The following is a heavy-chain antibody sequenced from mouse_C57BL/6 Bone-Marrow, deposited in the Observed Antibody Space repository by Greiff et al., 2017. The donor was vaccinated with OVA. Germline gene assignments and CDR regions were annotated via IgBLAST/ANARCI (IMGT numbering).Heavy chain of an antibody. J-gene: IGHJ4*01. Sequence: VKLQQPGAELVKPGASVKMSCKASGYTFTSYWITWVKQRPGQGLEWIGDIYPGSGSTNYNEKFKSKATLTVDTSSSTAYMQLSSLTSEDSAVYYCARGYADYYAMDYWGQGTSVTVSS. CDR2: IYPGSGST. CDR1: GYTFTSYW. CDR3: ARGYADYYAMDY. D-gene: IGHD2-2*01. V-gene: IGHV1-55*01.